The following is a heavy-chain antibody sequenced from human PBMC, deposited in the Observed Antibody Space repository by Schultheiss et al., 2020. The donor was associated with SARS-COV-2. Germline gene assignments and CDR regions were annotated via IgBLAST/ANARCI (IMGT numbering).Heavy chain of an antibody. V-gene: IGHV3-30*07. Sequence: GGSLRLSCAASGFTFSNYAMHWVRQAPGKGLEWVAVISYDATNHYKADSVKGRFTISRDNSKNTLYLQMNSLRAEDTAVYYCARDDGYSGYGYDYWGQGTLVTVSS. CDR2: ISYDATNH. J-gene: IGHJ4*02. CDR1: GFTFSNYA. D-gene: IGHD5-12*01. CDR3: ARDDGYSGYGYDY.